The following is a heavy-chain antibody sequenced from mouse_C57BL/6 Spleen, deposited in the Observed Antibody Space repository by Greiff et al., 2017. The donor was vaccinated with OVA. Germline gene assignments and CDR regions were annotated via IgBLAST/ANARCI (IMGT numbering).Heavy chain of an antibody. Sequence: VQLKESGPELVKPGASVKISCKASGYSFTGYYMNWVKQSPEKSLEWIGEINPSTGGTTYNQKFKAKATLTVDKSSSTAYMQLKSLTSEDSAVYYCARRSGTLWYFDVWGTGTTVTVSS. CDR2: INPSTGGT. CDR3: ARRSGTLWYFDV. V-gene: IGHV1-42*01. D-gene: IGHD4-1*01. CDR1: GYSFTGYY. J-gene: IGHJ1*03.